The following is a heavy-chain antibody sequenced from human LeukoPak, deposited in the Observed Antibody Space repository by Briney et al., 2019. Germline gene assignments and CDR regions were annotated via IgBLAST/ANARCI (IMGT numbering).Heavy chain of an antibody. V-gene: IGHV3-23*01. D-gene: IGHD3-9*01. CDR1: GFTFSSYA. J-gene: IGHJ4*02. CDR2: ISGSGGST. CDR3: AKEADILTGYPPVKYFDY. Sequence: GGSLRLSCAASGFTFSSYAMSWVRQAPGKGLEWVSAISGSGGSTYYADSVKGRFTISRDNSKNTLYLQMNSLRAEDTAVYYCAKEADILTGYPPVKYFDYWGQGTLVTVSS.